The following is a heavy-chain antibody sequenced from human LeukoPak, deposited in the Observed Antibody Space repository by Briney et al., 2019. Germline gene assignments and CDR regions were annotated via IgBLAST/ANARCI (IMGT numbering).Heavy chain of an antibody. Sequence: SVKVSCKASGGTFSSYAISWVRQAPGQGLEWMGRIIPILGIANYAQKLQGRVTITADKSTSTAYMELSSLRSEDTAVYYCARERLPTYYYDSSGYYQFDYWGQGTLVTVSS. D-gene: IGHD3-22*01. CDR1: GGTFSSYA. V-gene: IGHV1-69*04. J-gene: IGHJ4*02. CDR3: ARERLPTYYYDSSGYYQFDY. CDR2: IIPILGIA.